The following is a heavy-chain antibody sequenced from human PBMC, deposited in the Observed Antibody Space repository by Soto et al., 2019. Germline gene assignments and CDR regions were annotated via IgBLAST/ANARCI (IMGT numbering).Heavy chain of an antibody. D-gene: IGHD6-6*01. J-gene: IGHJ6*03. V-gene: IGHV3-23*01. CDR1: AFAFSTCV. CDR3: AKGDSSSDYYYMDV. CDR2: IGGGGAST. Sequence: GSLRLSCATSAFAFSTCVMSWVRQAPGKGLEWVSTIGGGGASTYYADSVRGRFTISRDSSKNTLYLQMNSLRAEDTAVFYCAKGDSSSDYYYMDVWGKGTTVTVSS.